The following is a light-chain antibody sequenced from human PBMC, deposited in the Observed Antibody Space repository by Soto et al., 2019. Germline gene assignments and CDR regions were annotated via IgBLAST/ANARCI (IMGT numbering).Light chain of an antibody. V-gene: IGKV3-20*01. J-gene: IGKJ4*01. CDR3: QQYGSSPLT. CDR2: GAF. Sequence: EIVLTQSPGTLSLSPGESATLSCRASQTVNRYFLAWYQQRPAQAPRLVIYGAFTRASGIPDRFTGSGSGTDFTLSITTLEPEDFAVYFCQQYGSSPLTFGGGTRVEIK. CDR1: QTVNRYF.